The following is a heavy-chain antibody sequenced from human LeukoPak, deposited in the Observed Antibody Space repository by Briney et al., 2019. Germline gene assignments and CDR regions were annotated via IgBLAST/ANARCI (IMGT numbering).Heavy chain of an antibody. CDR2: IIPILGIA. J-gene: IGHJ4*02. V-gene: IGHV1-69*04. CDR3: AREGPYSDSSRSRFDY. Sequence: SVKVSCKASGGTFSSYAISWVRQAPGQGLEWMGRIIPILGIANYAQKFQGRVTITADKSTSTAYMELSSLRSEDTAVYYCAREGPYSDSSRSRFDYWGQGTLVTVSS. CDR1: GGTFSSYA. D-gene: IGHD6-6*01.